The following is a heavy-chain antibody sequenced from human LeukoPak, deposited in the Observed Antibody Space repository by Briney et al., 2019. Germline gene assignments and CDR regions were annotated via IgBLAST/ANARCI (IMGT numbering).Heavy chain of an antibody. D-gene: IGHD5-18*01. Sequence: PGGSLRLSCAASKFTFSNYWMSWVRQAPGKGLEWVANIKQDGSEKYYVDSVKGRFTISRDNAKNSLYLQMNSLRAEDTAVYYCARSVSIRGYSYGFDAFDIWGQGTMVTVSS. CDR3: ARSVSIRGYSYGFDAFDI. CDR1: KFTFSNYW. CDR2: IKQDGSEK. J-gene: IGHJ3*02. V-gene: IGHV3-7*01.